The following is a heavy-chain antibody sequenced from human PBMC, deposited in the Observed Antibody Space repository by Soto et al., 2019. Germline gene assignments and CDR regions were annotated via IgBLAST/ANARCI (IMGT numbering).Heavy chain of an antibody. V-gene: IGHV3-21*06. Sequence: GGSLRLSCTASGFIFSSYTINWVRQAPGKGLEWVSSISGSGSYIYIADSMKGRITISRDNAQNSVHLQMNSLRVEDTAVYYCARAGLEPANAFDVWGQGTKVTVSS. CDR2: ISGSGSYI. D-gene: IGHD2-2*01. CDR1: GFIFSSYT. J-gene: IGHJ3*01. CDR3: ARAGLEPANAFDV.